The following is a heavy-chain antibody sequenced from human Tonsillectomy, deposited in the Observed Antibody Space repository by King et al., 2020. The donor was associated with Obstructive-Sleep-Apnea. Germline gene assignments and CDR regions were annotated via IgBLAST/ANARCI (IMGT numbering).Heavy chain of an antibody. CDR1: GFTFSHFA. CDR3: VRWGTVAGTEGFDY. D-gene: IGHD6-19*01. V-gene: IGHV3-30-3*01. J-gene: IGHJ4*02. Sequence: LVQSGGGVVQPGRSLRLSCVASGFTFSHFAMHWVRQAPGKGLEWVAFIAYDGTDNYYADSVKGRFTISRDNSRNTLYLQKNSLRTDDTAVYYCVRWGTVAGTEGFDYWGQGTQVTVSS. CDR2: IAYDGTDN.